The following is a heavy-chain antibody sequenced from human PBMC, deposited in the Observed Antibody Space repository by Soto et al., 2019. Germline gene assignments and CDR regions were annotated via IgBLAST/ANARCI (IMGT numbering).Heavy chain of an antibody. CDR1: GDSIGTGGYY. D-gene: IGHD3-22*01. J-gene: IGHJ4*02. V-gene: IGHV4-31*03. CDR2: IHYSGNT. Sequence: QVQLQESGPGLVKPSQTLSLTCTVSGDSIGTGGYYWDWIRQHPGKGPEWIGYIHYSGNTYYNPSTKIRLTISLDTSKTQFSLHLSSVTAADTAVYYCATNHDDISGRTPLLFDSWGQGTLVTVSS. CDR3: ATNHDDISGRTPLLFDS.